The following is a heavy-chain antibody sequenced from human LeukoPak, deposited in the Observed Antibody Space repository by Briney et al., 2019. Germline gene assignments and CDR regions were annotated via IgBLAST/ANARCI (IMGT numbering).Heavy chain of an antibody. CDR2: IFSGGST. CDR3: ARDLKTSGWYGDFDY. D-gene: IGHD6-19*01. V-gene: IGHV3-53*01. J-gene: IGHJ4*02. CDR1: GFTVSSNY. Sequence: GGSLRLSCVASGFTVSSNYMSWVRQAPGKGLEWVSAIFSGGSTFYADSVTGRFTISRDNSKNTVYLEMNSLRAEDTAVYYCARDLKTSGWYGDFDYWGQGTLATVSS.